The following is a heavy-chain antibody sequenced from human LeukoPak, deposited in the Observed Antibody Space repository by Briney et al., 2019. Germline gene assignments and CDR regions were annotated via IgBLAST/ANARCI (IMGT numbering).Heavy chain of an antibody. CDR3: ARVRPGTTDFDY. CDR1: GGSISSYY. J-gene: IGHJ4*02. CDR2: IYHSGST. Sequence: PSETLSLTCTVSGGSISSYYWSWIRQPPGKGLEWIGSIYHSGSTYYNPSLKSRVTISVDTSKNQFSLKLSSVTAADTAVYYCARVRPGTTDFDYWGQGTLVTVSS. D-gene: IGHD1-7*01. V-gene: IGHV4-38-2*02.